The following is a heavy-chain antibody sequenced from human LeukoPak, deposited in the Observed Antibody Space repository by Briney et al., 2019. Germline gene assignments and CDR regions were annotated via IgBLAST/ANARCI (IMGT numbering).Heavy chain of an antibody. D-gene: IGHD3-10*01. CDR1: GFTFSMYE. CDR3: ARVGYFGSGSYYTGGYYFDY. J-gene: IGHJ4*02. CDR2: IVSSGSAI. Sequence: PGGSLRLSCAASGFTFSMYEMNWLRQAPGKGLEWVSYIVSSGSAIYYADSVRGRFTISRDNAKNSLYLQMNSLRAEDTAVYYCARVGYFGSGSYYTGGYYFDYWGQGTLVNVSS. V-gene: IGHV3-48*03.